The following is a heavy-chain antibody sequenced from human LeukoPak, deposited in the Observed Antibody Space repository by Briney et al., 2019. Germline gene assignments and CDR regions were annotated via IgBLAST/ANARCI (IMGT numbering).Heavy chain of an antibody. Sequence: GGSLRLSCAASGFTFSSYAMSWVRQAPGKGLVWVTNISPNGETTYYADSVKGRFTISRDNAKNTLYLEMSSLRAEDTAIYYCVRGTSAWRGVDYWGQGTLVNVPS. J-gene: IGHJ4*02. CDR2: ISPNGETT. V-gene: IGHV3-23*01. CDR1: GFTFSSYA. CDR3: VRGTSAWRGVDY. D-gene: IGHD6-19*01.